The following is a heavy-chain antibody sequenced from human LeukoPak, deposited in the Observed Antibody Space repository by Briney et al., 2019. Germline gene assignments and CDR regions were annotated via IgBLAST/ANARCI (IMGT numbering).Heavy chain of an antibody. J-gene: IGHJ3*02. D-gene: IGHD6-13*01. CDR3: ARHSDQYSSSWYDAFDI. CDR2: IYYSGST. CDR1: GGSISSYY. Sequence: PSETLSLTCTVSGGSISSYYWSWIRQPPGKGLEWIGYIYYSGSTNYNPSLKSRVTISVDTSKNQFSLKLSSVTAADTAVYYCARHSDQYSSSWYDAFDIWGQGTMVTVSS. V-gene: IGHV4-59*08.